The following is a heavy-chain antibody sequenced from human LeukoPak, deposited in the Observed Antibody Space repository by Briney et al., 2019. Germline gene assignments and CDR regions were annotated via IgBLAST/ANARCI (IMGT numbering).Heavy chain of an antibody. CDR1: GGSISSYY. CDR2: IYYSGST. J-gene: IGHJ4*02. Sequence: TSSETLSLTCTVSGGSISSYYWSWIRQPPGKGLEWIGYIYYSGSTNYNPSLKSRVTISVDTSKNQFSLKLSSVTAADTAVYYCARGLYYGSGSYYYFDYWGQGTLVTVSS. V-gene: IGHV4-59*01. CDR3: ARGLYYGSGSYYYFDY. D-gene: IGHD3-10*01.